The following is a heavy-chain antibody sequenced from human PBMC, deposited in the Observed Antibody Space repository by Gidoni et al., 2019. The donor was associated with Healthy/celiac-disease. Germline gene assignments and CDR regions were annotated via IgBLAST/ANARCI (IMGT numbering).Heavy chain of an antibody. Sequence: EVQLLESGGGLVQPGGSLRLSCAAFGFTFSSYAMSGVRQAPGKGLEWVSAISVSGGSTYYADSVKGRFTISRDNSKNTLYLQMNSLRAEDTAVYYCANDPFTYYYDSSGYPRPSDAFDIWGQGTMVTVSS. CDR1: GFTFSSYA. J-gene: IGHJ3*02. CDR2: ISVSGGST. V-gene: IGHV3-23*01. CDR3: ANDPFTYYYDSSGYPRPSDAFDI. D-gene: IGHD3-22*01.